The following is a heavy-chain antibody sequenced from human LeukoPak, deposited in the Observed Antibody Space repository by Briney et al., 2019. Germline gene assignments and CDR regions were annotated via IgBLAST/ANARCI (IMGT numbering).Heavy chain of an antibody. D-gene: IGHD1-26*01. J-gene: IGHJ4*02. V-gene: IGHV3-21*01. CDR2: ISSSSSYI. Sequence: GGSLRLSCAASGFTFSNYAMSWVRQAPGKGLEWVSSISSSSSYIYYADSVKGRFTISRDNAKNSLYLQMNSLRAEDTAVYYCASGLGAKRNYWGQGTLVTVSS. CDR3: ASGLGAKRNY. CDR1: GFTFSNYA.